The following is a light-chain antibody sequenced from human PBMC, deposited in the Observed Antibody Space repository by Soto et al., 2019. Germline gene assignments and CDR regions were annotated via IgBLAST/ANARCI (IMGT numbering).Light chain of an antibody. CDR3: CSYAASSTGVV. CDR2: EGS. J-gene: IGLJ2*01. Sequence: QSALTQPASVSGSPGQSITISCTGTSSDVGSYNLVSWYQQHPGKAPKLMIYEGSKRPSGVSNRFSGSKSGNTASLTISGLQAEDEADYYCCSYAASSTGVVFGGGTKVTVL. V-gene: IGLV2-23*01. CDR1: SSDVGSYNL.